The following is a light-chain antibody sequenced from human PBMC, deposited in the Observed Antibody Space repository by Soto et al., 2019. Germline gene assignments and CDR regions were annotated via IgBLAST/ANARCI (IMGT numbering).Light chain of an antibody. J-gene: IGKJ4*01. CDR3: QQTYGSPLS. V-gene: IGKV1-39*01. CDR2: AAS. Sequence: DIQMTQSPSSLSASVGDRVTITCRTSQAISRYLNWYQHKPGKAPKLLIYAASTLQSGVTSRFSGSRSGTDFTLAISTLQPEDFANYYCQQTYGSPLSFGGGTKVEIK. CDR1: QAISRY.